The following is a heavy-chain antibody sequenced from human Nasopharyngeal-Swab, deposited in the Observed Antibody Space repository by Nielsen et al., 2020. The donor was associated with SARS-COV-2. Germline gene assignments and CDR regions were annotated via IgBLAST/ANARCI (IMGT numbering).Heavy chain of an antibody. Sequence: GESLKISCAASGFTFSSYWMHWVRQAPGKGLVWASRINSDGSSTSYADSVKGRFTISRDNAKNTLYLQMNSLRAEDTAVYYCARGRLLWFGELFDYFDYWGQGTLVTVSS. CDR1: GFTFSSYW. V-gene: IGHV3-74*01. D-gene: IGHD3-10*01. CDR2: INSDGSST. J-gene: IGHJ4*02. CDR3: ARGRLLWFGELFDYFDY.